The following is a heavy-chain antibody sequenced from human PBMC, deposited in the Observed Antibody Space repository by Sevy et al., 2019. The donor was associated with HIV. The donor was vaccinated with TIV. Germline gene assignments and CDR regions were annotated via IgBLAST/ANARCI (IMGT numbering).Heavy chain of an antibody. J-gene: IGHJ5*02. Sequence: GGSLRLSCAASGFTFNFYGMHWVRQAPGKGLEWVALISYDGNLKYYADSAKGRFTISRDNARTSLFLQMDSLRAEDTALYYCARDLWFGGFWGNWFDPWGQGSLVTVSS. CDR3: ARDLWFGGFWGNWFDP. CDR1: GFTFNFYG. CDR2: ISYDGNLK. V-gene: IGHV3-30*03. D-gene: IGHD3-10*01.